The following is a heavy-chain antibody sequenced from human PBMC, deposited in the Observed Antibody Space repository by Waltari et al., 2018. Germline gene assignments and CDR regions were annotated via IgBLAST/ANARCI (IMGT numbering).Heavy chain of an antibody. CDR3: ARDVFGWGSGPAPY. J-gene: IGHJ4*02. CDR1: GFPFSSYA. D-gene: IGHD3-16*01. V-gene: IGHV3-30-3*01. Sequence: QVQLVESGGGVVQPGRSLRLSCAASGFPFSSYAMHWVRQAPGKGLEWVAVISYDGSNKYYADSVKGRFTISRDNSKNTLYLQMNSLRAEDTAVYYCARDVFGWGSGPAPYWGQGTLVTVSS. CDR2: ISYDGSNK.